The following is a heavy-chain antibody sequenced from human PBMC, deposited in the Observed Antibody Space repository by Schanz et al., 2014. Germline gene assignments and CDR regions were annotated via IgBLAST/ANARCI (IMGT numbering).Heavy chain of an antibody. CDR3: AKDQGSYGSGSYSYFDY. CDR1: GFSFSTYG. CDR2: ISDSGDST. V-gene: IGHV3-48*04. D-gene: IGHD3-10*01. Sequence: EVQLLESGGTVVQPGGSLRVSCAASGFSFSTYGMTWVRQAPGKGLEWVSDISDSGDSTHYADSVKGRFTISRDNAKNSLFLQMNSLSAEDTAVYYCAKDQGSYGSGSYSYFDYWGQGTLATVSS. J-gene: IGHJ4*02.